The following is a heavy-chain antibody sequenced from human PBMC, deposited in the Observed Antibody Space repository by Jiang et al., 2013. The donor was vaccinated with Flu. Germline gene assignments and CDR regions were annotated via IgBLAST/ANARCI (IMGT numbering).Heavy chain of an antibody. V-gene: IGHV1-18*01. Sequence: HSGAEVKKPGASVKVSCKASGYSFINYGISWVRQAPGQGLEWMGWISAYNGDADYAQKFQGSVSMTTDTSTSTVYMELRSLRSDDTAVYYCARGYGSGRYSYFDYWGQGTLVTVSS. CDR3: ARGYGSGRYSYFDY. CDR1: GYSFINYG. CDR2: ISAYNGDA. D-gene: IGHD3-10*01. J-gene: IGHJ4*02.